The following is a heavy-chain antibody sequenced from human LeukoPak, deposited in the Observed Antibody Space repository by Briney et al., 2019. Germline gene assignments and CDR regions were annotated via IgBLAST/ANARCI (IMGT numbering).Heavy chain of an antibody. CDR2: TNGDGNDI. CDR1: GFTLSNSW. Sequence: GGSLRLSCAVSGFTLSNSWMHWVRQAPGKGLVWVARTNGDGNDISYADSVKGRFTITRDNAKNTLYLQMNSLRAEDTAVYYCARGPKWELLHYYYGMDVWGQGTTVTVSS. J-gene: IGHJ6*02. D-gene: IGHD1-26*01. CDR3: ARGPKWELLHYYYGMDV. V-gene: IGHV3-74*01.